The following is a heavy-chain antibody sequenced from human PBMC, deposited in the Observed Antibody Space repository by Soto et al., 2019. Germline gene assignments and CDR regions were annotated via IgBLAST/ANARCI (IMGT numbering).Heavy chain of an antibody. Sequence: EVQLVESGGGLVQPGGSLRLSCVASGFTFSSFWMGWVRQAPGKGLEWVANIKADGSEKYYVDSGKGRFTISRDNANNSLYLQMISLRVEDTAVYYCAIGTSVTTSDYWCQGTLVTVFS. D-gene: IGHD4-4*01. CDR1: GFTFSSFW. V-gene: IGHV3-7*03. J-gene: IGHJ4*02. CDR3: AIGTSVTTSDY. CDR2: IKADGSEK.